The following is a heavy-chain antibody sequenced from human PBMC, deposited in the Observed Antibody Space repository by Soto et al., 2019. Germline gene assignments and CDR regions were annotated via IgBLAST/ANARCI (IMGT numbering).Heavy chain of an antibody. CDR3: ARLPDYYGSGSYYNRSDY. V-gene: IGHV1-69*01. D-gene: IGHD3-10*01. Sequence: QVQLVQSGAEVKKPGSSVKVSCKASGGTFSSYAISWVRQAPGQGLEWMGGIIPIFGTANYAQKFQGRVTITADESTSTAYMELSSLRSEDTAVYYCARLPDYYGSGSYYNRSDYWGQGTLVTVPS. CDR1: GGTFSSYA. J-gene: IGHJ4*02. CDR2: IIPIFGTA.